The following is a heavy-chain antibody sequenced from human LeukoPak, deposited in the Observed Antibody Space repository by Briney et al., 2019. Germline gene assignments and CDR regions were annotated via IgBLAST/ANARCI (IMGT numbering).Heavy chain of an antibody. CDR2: IYHSGST. CDR1: GGSISSGSYY. CDR3: ARHIRSHTPPFDP. V-gene: IGHV4-39*01. D-gene: IGHD3-3*02. J-gene: IGHJ5*02. Sequence: PSETLSLTCTVSGGSISSGSYYWGWIRQPPGKGLEWIGSIYHSGSTYYNPSLKSRVTISVDTSKNQFSLKLSSVTAADTAVYYCARHIRSHTPPFDPWGQGTLVTVSS.